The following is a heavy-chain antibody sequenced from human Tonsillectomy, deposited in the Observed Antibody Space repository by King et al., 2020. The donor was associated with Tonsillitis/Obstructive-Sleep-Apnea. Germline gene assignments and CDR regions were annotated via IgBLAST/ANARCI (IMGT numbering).Heavy chain of an antibody. V-gene: IGHV3-48*02. CDR3: ARDVCTSTTCYYNY. Sequence: VQLVESGGDLVQPGGSLRLSCAASGFTFSSDSLNWVRQAPGKGLEWVSYISASGDTIYYADSVKGRFTISRDNAENTLFLQMNSLRDEDTAVYYCARDVCTSTTCYYNYWGQGTQVTVSS. CDR2: ISASGDTI. J-gene: IGHJ4*02. D-gene: IGHD2-2*01. CDR1: GFTFSSDS.